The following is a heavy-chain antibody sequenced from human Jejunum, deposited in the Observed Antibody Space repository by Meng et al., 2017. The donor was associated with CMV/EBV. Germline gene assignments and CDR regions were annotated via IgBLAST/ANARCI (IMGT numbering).Heavy chain of an antibody. V-gene: IGHV3-21*01. D-gene: IGHD3-3*01. J-gene: IGHJ6*02. CDR2: ISSSSSYI. CDR3: ARAGGIYDPPDV. Sequence: AASGFTFTSSSMHWVRQAPGKGLEWVSSISSSSSYIYYADSVKGRFTISRDNAKNSLYLQMNSLRAEDTAVYYCARAGGIYDPPDVWAKGPRSPSP. CDR1: GFTFTSSS.